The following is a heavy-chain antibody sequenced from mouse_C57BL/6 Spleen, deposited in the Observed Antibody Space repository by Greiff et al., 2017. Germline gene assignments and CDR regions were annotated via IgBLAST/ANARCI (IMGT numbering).Heavy chain of an antibody. CDR3: TRSVGYGYDDWYFDV. V-gene: IGHV1-5*01. CDR1: GYTFTSYW. D-gene: IGHD2-2*01. Sequence: EVQLQQSGTVLARPGASVKMSCKTSGYTFTSYWMHWVKQRPGQGLEWIGAIYPGNSDTSYNQKFKGKAKLTAVTSASTAYMELSSLTNEDSAVYYCTRSVGYGYDDWYFDVWGTGTTVTVSS. J-gene: IGHJ1*03. CDR2: IYPGNSDT.